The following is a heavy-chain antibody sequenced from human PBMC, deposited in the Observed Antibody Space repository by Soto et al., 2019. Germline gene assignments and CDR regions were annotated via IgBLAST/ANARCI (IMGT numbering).Heavy chain of an antibody. V-gene: IGHV2-5*02. CDR3: AHTKRLTIFGVVTDNWFDP. J-gene: IGHJ5*02. CDR1: GFSLSTSGVG. CDR2: IYWDDDK. Sequence: QITLKESGPTLVKPTQTLTLTCTFSGFSLSTSGVGVGWIRQPPGKALEWLALIYWDDDKRYSPSLKSRLTITKDTSKNQVVLTMTNMDPVDTATYYCAHTKRLTIFGVVTDNWFDPWGQVTLVTVSS. D-gene: IGHD3-3*01.